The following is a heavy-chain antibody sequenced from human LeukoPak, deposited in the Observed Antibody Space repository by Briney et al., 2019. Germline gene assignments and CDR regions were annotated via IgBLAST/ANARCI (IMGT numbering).Heavy chain of an antibody. CDR3: AKDSGTIFGVVLKYRPPEYFQH. D-gene: IGHD3-3*01. Sequence: GGSLRLSCAASGFTFSGYGMHWVRQAPGKGLEWVAFIRYDGGNKYYADSVKGRFTISRDNSKNSLYLQMNSLRAEDTAVYYCAKDSGTIFGVVLKYRPPEYFQHWGQGTLVTVSS. J-gene: IGHJ1*01. CDR1: GFTFSGYG. CDR2: IRYDGGNK. V-gene: IGHV3-30*02.